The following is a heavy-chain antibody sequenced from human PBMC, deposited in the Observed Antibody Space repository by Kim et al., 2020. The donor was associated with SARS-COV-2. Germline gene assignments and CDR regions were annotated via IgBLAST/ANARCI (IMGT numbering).Heavy chain of an antibody. D-gene: IGHD6-13*01. Sequence: YSQKFQGRVTITSDTSAGTAYMELSSLRSEDTAVYYCARDPLAAAAFMDVWGKGTTVTVSS. J-gene: IGHJ6*03. V-gene: IGHV1-3*01. CDR3: ARDPLAAAAFMDV.